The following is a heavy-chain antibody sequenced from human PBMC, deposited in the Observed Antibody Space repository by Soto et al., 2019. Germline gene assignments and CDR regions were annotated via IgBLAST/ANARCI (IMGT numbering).Heavy chain of an antibody. CDR1: GGSISSGGYS. CDR2: IYHSGST. J-gene: IGHJ5*02. D-gene: IGHD2-2*01. V-gene: IGHV4-30-2*01. CDR3: ARVPDR. Sequence: QLQLQEYGSGLVKPSQTLSLTCAVSGGSISSGGYSWSWIRQPPGKGLEWIGYIYHSGSTYYSPSLKSRVTISVDTSKNQFSLKLSSVTAADTAVYYCARVPDRWGQGTLVTVSS.